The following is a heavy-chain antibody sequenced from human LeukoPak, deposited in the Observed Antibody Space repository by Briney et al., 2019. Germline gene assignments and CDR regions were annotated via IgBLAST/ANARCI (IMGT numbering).Heavy chain of an antibody. CDR2: IKQDGSEK. J-gene: IGHJ4*02. D-gene: IGHD3-22*01. CDR3: ARWLLYYDSSGYYDY. CDR1: GFTFSSYW. Sequence: GGSLRLSCAASGFTFSSYWMSWVRQAPGKGLEWVANIKQDGSEKYYVDSVKGRFTISRDNAKNSLYLQMNSLRAEDTAVCYCARWLLYYDSSGYYDYWGQGTLVTVSS. V-gene: IGHV3-7*01.